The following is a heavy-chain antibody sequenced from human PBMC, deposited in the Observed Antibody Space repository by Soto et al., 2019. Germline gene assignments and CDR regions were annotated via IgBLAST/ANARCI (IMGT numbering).Heavy chain of an antibody. CDR1: GQSLTSYA. J-gene: IGHJ6*02. CDR3: ASSSWAGNIFYYGMDV. D-gene: IGHD3-9*01. V-gene: IGHV1-3*01. CDR2: INGGNGNT. Sequence: QVQLVQSGADVKQSGASVRVSCKASGQSLTSYAMHWVRQAPGQRLEWTGWINGGNGNTRYSPKFQDRVTITRDTSASTVYMEVSSLRSEDTAVYFCASSSWAGNIFYYGMDVWGQGTTVTVS.